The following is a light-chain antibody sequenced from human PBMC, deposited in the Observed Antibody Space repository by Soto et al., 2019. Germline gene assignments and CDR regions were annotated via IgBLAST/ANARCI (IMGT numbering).Light chain of an antibody. V-gene: IGLV2-14*01. CDR3: SSYTSSSTLV. Sequence: ALTQPASVSGSPGQSITISCTGTSSDVGGYENVSWYRQHPGKAPKLMIYEVSNRPSGVSDRFSGSKSGNTASLTISGLQGEDEADYYCSSYTSSSTLVFGTGTKVTVL. CDR2: EVS. CDR1: SSDVGGYEN. J-gene: IGLJ1*01.